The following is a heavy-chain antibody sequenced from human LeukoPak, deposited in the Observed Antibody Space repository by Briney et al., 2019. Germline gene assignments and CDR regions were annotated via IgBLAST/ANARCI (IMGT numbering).Heavy chain of an antibody. J-gene: IGHJ4*02. CDR3: ANYGSGSPYYFDY. V-gene: IGHV3-23*01. CDR1: GFTFSSYT. Sequence: GGSLRLSCAASGFTFSSYTLNWVRQAPGKGLEWVSAISGSGGSTYYADSVKGRFTISRDNSKDTLYLQMNSLRAEDTAVYYCANYGSGSPYYFDYWGQGTLVTVSS. D-gene: IGHD3-10*01. CDR2: ISGSGGST.